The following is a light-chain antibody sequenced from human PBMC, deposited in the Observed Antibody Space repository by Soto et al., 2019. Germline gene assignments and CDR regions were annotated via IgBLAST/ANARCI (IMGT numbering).Light chain of an antibody. J-gene: IGLJ1*01. CDR3: QSFDSGLSGYV. V-gene: IGLV1-40*01. Sequence: QSVLTQPASVSGAPGQRVTISCTGSSSNIGAGYDVHWYQQLPGTAPKLLIYGNSNRPSGVPDRFSGSKSGTSASLAITGLQAEDEADYYCQSFDSGLSGYVFGTGTEVTVL. CDR2: GNS. CDR1: SSNIGAGYD.